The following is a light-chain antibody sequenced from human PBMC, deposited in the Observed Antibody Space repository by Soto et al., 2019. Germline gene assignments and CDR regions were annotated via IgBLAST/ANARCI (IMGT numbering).Light chain of an antibody. CDR3: SSYTSSSTLYV. Sequence: QSVLTQPASVSGSPGQSITISCTGTSSDVGGYNYVSWYQQHPGKAPKLMIYEVSNRPSGVSNCFSGSKSGNTASLTISGLQAEDEADYYCSSYTSSSTLYVFGTGTTAPS. CDR1: SSDVGGYNY. V-gene: IGLV2-14*01. CDR2: EVS. J-gene: IGLJ1*01.